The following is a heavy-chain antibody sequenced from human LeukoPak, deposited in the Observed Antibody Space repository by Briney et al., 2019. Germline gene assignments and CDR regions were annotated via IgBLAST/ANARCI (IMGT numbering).Heavy chain of an antibody. Sequence: PGGSLRLSCAASGFTFSSYAMSWVRQAPGKGLEWVSGISVRGGHTYYADSVKGRFTISRDNSDNTMYLQMNSLRAQDTAIYYCATDRACRGTSSCSRYFDHWGHGTLVAVSS. CDR2: ISVRGGHT. CDR1: GFTFSSYA. J-gene: IGHJ4*01. CDR3: ATDRACRGTSSCSRYFDH. D-gene: IGHD2-2*01. V-gene: IGHV3-23*01.